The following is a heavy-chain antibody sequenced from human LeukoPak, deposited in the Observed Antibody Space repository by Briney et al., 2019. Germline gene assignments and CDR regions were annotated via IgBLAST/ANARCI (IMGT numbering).Heavy chain of an antibody. CDR3: ARQIGAVTTPDY. CDR2: IYYSGNT. V-gene: IGHV4-39*01. CDR1: GVSISNSIYY. J-gene: IGHJ4*02. D-gene: IGHD4-17*01. Sequence: SETLSLTCTVSGVSISNSIYYWGWIRQPPGKGLEWIGSIYYSGNTYYNPSLKSRVTISIDTSKNQFSLKLSSVTAADTAVYYCARQIGAVTTPDYWGQGILVTVSS.